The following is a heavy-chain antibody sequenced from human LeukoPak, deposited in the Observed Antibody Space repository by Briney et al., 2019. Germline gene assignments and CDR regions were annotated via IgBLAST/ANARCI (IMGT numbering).Heavy chain of an antibody. CDR3: ARDLRGRPTVGATGLYFDY. Sequence: GGSLRLSCAASGFTFSSYEMNWVRQAPGRGLEWIAYISSSGTTIHYADSVKGRFTISRDDAKNSVYLQMDSLSDEDTAVYYCARDLRGRPTVGATGLYFDYWGQGTLVTVSS. CDR1: GFTFSSYE. J-gene: IGHJ4*02. D-gene: IGHD1-26*01. CDR2: ISSSGTTI. V-gene: IGHV3-48*03.